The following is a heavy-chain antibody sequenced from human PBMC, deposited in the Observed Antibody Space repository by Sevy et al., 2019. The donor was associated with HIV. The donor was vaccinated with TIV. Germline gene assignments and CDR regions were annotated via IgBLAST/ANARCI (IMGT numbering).Heavy chain of an antibody. J-gene: IGHJ3*01. CDR2: IKQDGSQK. CDR3: ARQVGDM. Sequence: GGSLRLSCAASGFTFSDYWMSWVRQAPGKGLEWVANIKQDGSQKYLVDSVKGRFTISRDNAKNSLYLQMDNLRAEDTAVYYCARQVGDMWGQGTMVTVSS. V-gene: IGHV3-7*01. D-gene: IGHD1-26*01. CDR1: GFTFSDYW.